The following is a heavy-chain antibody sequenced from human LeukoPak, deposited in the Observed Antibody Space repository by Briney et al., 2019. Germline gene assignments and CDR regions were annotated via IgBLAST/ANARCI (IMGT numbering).Heavy chain of an antibody. V-gene: IGHV1-46*01. CDR3: ARPDYDDDDSPGRHD. Sequence: ASVKVSCKASGYTFTSYYMHWVRQAPGQGLEWMGIINPSGGSTSYAQKFQGRVTMTRDTSINTAYMELNRLTSDDTAVYYCARPDYDDDDSPGRHDWGQGTQVTVSS. CDR2: INPSGGST. D-gene: IGHD4-17*01. CDR1: GYTFTSYY. J-gene: IGHJ4*02.